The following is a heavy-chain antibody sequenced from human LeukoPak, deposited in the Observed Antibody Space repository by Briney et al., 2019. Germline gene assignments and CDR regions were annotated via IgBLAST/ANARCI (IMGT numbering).Heavy chain of an antibody. D-gene: IGHD2-2*01. Sequence: GGSLRLSCAASGFTFSSYAMSWVRQAPGKGLEWVSAISGSGGSTYYADSVKGRFTISRDNSKNTLYLQMNSLRAEDTAVYYCAKGSRYCSSTSCLYFDYWGQGTLVTVSS. CDR2: ISGSGGST. CDR1: GFTFSSYA. V-gene: IGHV3-23*01. J-gene: IGHJ4*02. CDR3: AKGSRYCSSTSCLYFDY.